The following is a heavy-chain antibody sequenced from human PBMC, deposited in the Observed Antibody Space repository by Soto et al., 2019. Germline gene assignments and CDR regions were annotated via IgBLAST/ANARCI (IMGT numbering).Heavy chain of an antibody. V-gene: IGHV4-61*01. CDR1: GASVSAGSYY. D-gene: IGHD2-2*01. Sequence: PSETLSLTCTVSGASVSAGSYYWSWIRQPPGKALEWIGYIYYTGTTRYNPPLQSRVFMSIDTSKNQFSLKLSSVTAADTAVYYCAREGSSTSLNWFDPWGQGTLVTVSS. J-gene: IGHJ5*02. CDR2: IYYTGTT. CDR3: AREGSSTSLNWFDP.